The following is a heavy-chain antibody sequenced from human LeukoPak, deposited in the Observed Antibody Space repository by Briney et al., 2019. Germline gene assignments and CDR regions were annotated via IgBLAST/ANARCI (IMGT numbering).Heavy chain of an antibody. J-gene: IGHJ4*02. Sequence: GESLKISCKASGYSFDYYWIAWVRPMPGNGLEWMGIIYPDDSDSTYSPSFQGQVTISVDKSINTAYLQWSSLKASNTAIYYCARVGSVTNFGVVSYYFDYWGQGTLVTVSS. CDR3: ARVGSVTNFGVVSYYFDY. CDR1: GYSFDYYW. D-gene: IGHD3-3*01. V-gene: IGHV5-51*01. CDR2: IYPDDSDS.